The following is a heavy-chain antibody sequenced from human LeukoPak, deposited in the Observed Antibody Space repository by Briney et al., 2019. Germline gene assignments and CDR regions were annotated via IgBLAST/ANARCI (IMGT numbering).Heavy chain of an antibody. Sequence: PGGSLRLSCAASGFTFSSYSMNWVRQAPGKGLEWVSSISSSSSYIYYADSVKGRFTISRDNAKNSLYLQMNSLRAEDTAVYYCAREQYSSSWSNAFDIWGQGTMGTVSS. D-gene: IGHD6-13*01. V-gene: IGHV3-21*01. J-gene: IGHJ3*02. CDR3: AREQYSSSWSNAFDI. CDR2: ISSSSSYI. CDR1: GFTFSSYS.